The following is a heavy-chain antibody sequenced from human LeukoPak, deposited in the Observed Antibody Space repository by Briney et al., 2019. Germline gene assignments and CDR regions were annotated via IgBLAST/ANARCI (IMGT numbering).Heavy chain of an antibody. CDR3: ARVHTTGYFPRYSYYYMDV. CDR1: GDSISSYY. D-gene: IGHD3-9*01. V-gene: IGHV4-4*07. Sequence: SETPSLTCTVSGDSISSYYWSWLRQPAGRGLEWIGRIYTSGSTNYNPSLKSRVTMSVDTSKNQFSLKLSSVTAADTAVYYRARVHTTGYFPRYSYYYMDVWGRGTTVTVSS. CDR2: IYTSGST. J-gene: IGHJ6*03.